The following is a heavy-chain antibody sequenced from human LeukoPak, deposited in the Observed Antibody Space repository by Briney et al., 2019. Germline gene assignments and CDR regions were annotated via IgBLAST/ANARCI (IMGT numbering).Heavy chain of an antibody. V-gene: IGHV1-46*01. J-gene: IGHJ2*01. D-gene: IGHD6-19*01. CDR1: GYTFTSYY. Sequence: GASVKASCKASGYTFTSYYMHWVRQAPGQGLEWMGIINPSGGSTSYAQKFQGRVTLTRDTSTSTVYMGLSSLTFEDTAVYYCARGVTSGWSNWYFEVWGSGTLVTVSS. CDR2: INPSGGST. CDR3: ARGVTSGWSNWYFEV.